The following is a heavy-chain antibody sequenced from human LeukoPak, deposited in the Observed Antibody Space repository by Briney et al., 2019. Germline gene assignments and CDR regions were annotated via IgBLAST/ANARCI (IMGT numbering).Heavy chain of an antibody. V-gene: IGHV3-23*01. J-gene: IGHJ4*02. D-gene: IGHD6-6*01. CDR3: AKGPGGIAARQPIDY. Sequence: PGGSLRLSCAASGFTFSSYAMHWVRQAPGKGLEWVSAISGSGGSTYYADSVKGRFAISRDNSKNTLYLQMSSLRAEDTAVYYCAKGPGGIAARQPIDYWGQGTLVIVSS. CDR2: ISGSGGST. CDR1: GFTFSSYA.